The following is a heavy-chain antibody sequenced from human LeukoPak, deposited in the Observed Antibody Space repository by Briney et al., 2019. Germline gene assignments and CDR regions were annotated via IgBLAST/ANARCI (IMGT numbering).Heavy chain of an antibody. J-gene: IGHJ4*02. Sequence: GGSLRLSCAASGFTFSSYGMHWVRQAPGKGLEWVAVIWYDGSNKYYADSVKGRFTISRDNSKNTLYLQMNNLRAEDTAVYYCASISSSSIDYWGQGTLVTVSS. CDR3: ASISSSSIDY. V-gene: IGHV3-33*01. CDR2: IWYDGSNK. CDR1: GFTFSSYG. D-gene: IGHD6-6*01.